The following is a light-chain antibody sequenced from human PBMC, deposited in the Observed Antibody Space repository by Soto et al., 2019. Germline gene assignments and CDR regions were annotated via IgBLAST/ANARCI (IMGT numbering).Light chain of an antibody. Sequence: DIQMTQSPSSLTASLGDRVTITCRASQSISSYLNWFQQKPGKAPKLLIYAASSLQSGAPSRFSGSGSGTDFTLTISSLQPEDFATYFCQQSYSTPITFGPGTKGDIK. CDR3: QQSYSTPIT. CDR1: QSISSY. J-gene: IGKJ3*01. V-gene: IGKV1-39*01. CDR2: AAS.